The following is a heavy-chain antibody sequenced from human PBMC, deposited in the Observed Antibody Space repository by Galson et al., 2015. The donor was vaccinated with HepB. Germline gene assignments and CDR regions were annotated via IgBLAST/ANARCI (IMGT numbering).Heavy chain of an antibody. CDR3: ARDTVVVVAAEGYYYGMDV. V-gene: IGHV4-30-4*01. D-gene: IGHD2-15*01. Sequence: TLSLTCTVSGDSISSGDYYWTWIRQPPGKGLEWIGYIYYSGSTYYSPSLKSRVTISVDTSKNQFSLKLRSVAAADTAVYYCARDTVVVVAAEGYYYGMDVRGQGTTVTVSS. CDR2: IYYSGST. CDR1: GDSISSGDYY. J-gene: IGHJ6*02.